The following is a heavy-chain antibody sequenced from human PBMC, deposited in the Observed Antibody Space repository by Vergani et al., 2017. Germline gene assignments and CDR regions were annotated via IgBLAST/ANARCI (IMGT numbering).Heavy chain of an antibody. CDR2: IIPILGIA. D-gene: IGHD2-15*01. Sequence: QVQLVQSGAEVKKPGSSVKVSCKASGGTFSSYTISWVRQAPGQGLEWMGRIIPILGIANYAQKFQGSVTITSDKSTSTAYMELSSLRSEDTAVYYCANDIVVVVAAYDYWGQGTLVGYWGQGTLVTVSS. CDR3: ANDIVVVVAAYDYWGQGTLVGY. J-gene: IGHJ4*02. CDR1: GGTFSSYT. V-gene: IGHV1-69*02.